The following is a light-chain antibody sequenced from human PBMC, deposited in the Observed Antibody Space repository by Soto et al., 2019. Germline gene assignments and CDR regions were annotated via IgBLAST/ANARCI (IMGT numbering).Light chain of an antibody. Sequence: DIQVTQSPSSLSASVGDRLTITCRASQSISSYLNWYQQKPGEAPKLLIYAAFSLNSGVPSRFSGSGAGTDFTLTIRSLPPEDFATYYCQQSFRPPRTFGGGTKVVIK. CDR1: QSISSY. CDR2: AAF. CDR3: QQSFRPPRT. J-gene: IGKJ4*01. V-gene: IGKV1-39*01.